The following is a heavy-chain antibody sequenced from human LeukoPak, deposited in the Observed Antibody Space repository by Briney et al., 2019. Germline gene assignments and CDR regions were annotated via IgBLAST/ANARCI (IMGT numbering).Heavy chain of an antibody. V-gene: IGHV3-23*01. CDR2: ISGSGGST. D-gene: IGHD3-16*01. J-gene: IGHJ4*02. CDR3: AKDRDYGSNFDY. Sequence: QTGGSLRLSCAASGFTFSSYAMSWVRQAPGKGLEWVSAISGSGGSTYYADSVKGRFTISRDNSKNTLYLQMNSLRAEDTAVYYCAKDRDYGSNFDYWGQGTLVTVSS. CDR1: GFTFSSYA.